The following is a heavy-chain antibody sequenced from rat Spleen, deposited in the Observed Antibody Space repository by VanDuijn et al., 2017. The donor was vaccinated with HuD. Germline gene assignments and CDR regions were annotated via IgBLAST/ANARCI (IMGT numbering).Heavy chain of an antibody. CDR1: GFTFSDYN. CDR2: ITYDGRST. V-gene: IGHV5-7*01. D-gene: IGHD1-6*01. Sequence: EVQLVESGGGLVQPGRSLKLSCAASGFTFSDYNMAWVRQAPKKGLEWVATITYDGRSTYYRDSVKGRFTISRNNAKSTLYLEMDSLRSEDTATYYCASPPIYVYYGLLGDWFAHWGQGTLVTVSS. J-gene: IGHJ3*01. CDR3: ASPPIYVYYGLLGDWFAH.